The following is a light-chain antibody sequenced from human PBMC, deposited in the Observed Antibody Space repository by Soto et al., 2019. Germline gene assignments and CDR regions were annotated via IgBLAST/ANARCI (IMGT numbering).Light chain of an antibody. CDR2: AAS. CDR1: QSISTY. CDR3: QQSYRSPRT. Sequence: DIPMTQSPSSLSASVGDRVTITCRASQSISTYLNWYQQKVGKAPKLLIYAASSLQRGVPSRFSGSGSGTYFTRTTSSLQPEDFATYYFQQSYRSPRTFGQGTKREIK. J-gene: IGKJ2*02. V-gene: IGKV1-39*01.